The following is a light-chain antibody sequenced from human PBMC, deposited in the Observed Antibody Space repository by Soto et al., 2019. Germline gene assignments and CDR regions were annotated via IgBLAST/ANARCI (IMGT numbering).Light chain of an antibody. CDR3: RQVHSYPLT. V-gene: IGKV1-9*01. J-gene: IGKJ4*01. CDR2: TAS. CDR1: QGISTY. Sequence: IQLTQAPSSLSASVGDRVTITCRSSQGISTYLAWYQQKPGKAPKLLISTASTLQSEVPSRVSGSGSGTDCTLTISSLQPEDFATYYCRQVHSYPLTFGGGTNVEIK.